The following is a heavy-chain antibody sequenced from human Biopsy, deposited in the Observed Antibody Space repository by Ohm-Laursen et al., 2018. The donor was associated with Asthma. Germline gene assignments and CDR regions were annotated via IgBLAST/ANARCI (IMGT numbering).Heavy chain of an antibody. CDR2: ISYDGSSI. Sequence: RSPRLSCAASRFTYEMHWVRQAPGKGLEWVAVISYDGSSIYYADSVKGRFTISRDNSKNTLSLQMNSLTAEGTAVYYCAREGVAGTHIEDWGQGTLVTVSS. D-gene: IGHD6-19*01. V-gene: IGHV3-30-3*01. CDR3: AREGVAGTHIED. J-gene: IGHJ4*02. CDR1: RFTYE.